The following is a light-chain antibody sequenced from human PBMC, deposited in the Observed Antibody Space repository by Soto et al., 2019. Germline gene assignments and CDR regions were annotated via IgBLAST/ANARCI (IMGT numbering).Light chain of an antibody. J-gene: IGKJ4*01. V-gene: IGKV3-11*01. CDR3: QQRSSWPLT. CDR1: QNVRNY. CDR2: DTS. Sequence: EIVLTQSPATLSLSPGERATLSCRASQNVRNYLIWYQQKPGLAPRLLIYDTSTRATGIPARFSGSGSGTDYPLTISSLDPEAFAVHYWQQRSSWPLTFGGGTKVEIK.